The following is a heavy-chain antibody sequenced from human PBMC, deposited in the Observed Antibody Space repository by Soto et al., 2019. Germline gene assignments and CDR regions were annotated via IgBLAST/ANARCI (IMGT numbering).Heavy chain of an antibody. Sequence: VQLVESGGGVVQPGRSLRLSCAASGFTFSDYAMHWVRQAPGKGLEWVAVVSHDGRNTHYADSVKGRFTISRDSSKNTVSLEMTSPKAEDTAVYYCAKGGRQWLVTSDFNYGGQGALVTVSS. CDR3: AKGGRQWLVTSDFNY. CDR1: GFTFSDYA. V-gene: IGHV3-30*18. CDR2: VSHDGRNT. J-gene: IGHJ4*02. D-gene: IGHD6-19*01.